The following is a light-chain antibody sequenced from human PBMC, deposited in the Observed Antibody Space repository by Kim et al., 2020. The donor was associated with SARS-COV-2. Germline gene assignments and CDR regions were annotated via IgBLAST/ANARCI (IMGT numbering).Light chain of an antibody. J-gene: IGKJ2*01. V-gene: IGKV3-15*01. Sequence: EIVVTQSPATLSVSPGERATLSCWASQSVGTNLAWYQQRPGQAPRLLVYGASTRATGVPARFTGSGSGTDFTLTISSLQSEDFAFYYCQQYHNWPPQYTFGQGTKLEI. CDR2: GAS. CDR1: QSVGTN. CDR3: QQYHNWPPQYT.